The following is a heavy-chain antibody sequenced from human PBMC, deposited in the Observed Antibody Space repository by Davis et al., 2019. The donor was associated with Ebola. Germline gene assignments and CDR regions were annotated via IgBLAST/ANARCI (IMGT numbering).Heavy chain of an antibody. Sequence: ASVKVSCKASGSTFTSYAMNWVRQAPGQGLEWMGWINTNTGNPTYAQGFTGRFVFSLDASVSTAYLQISSLKAEDTAVYYCARGIQWFGELSTFDYWGQGTLVTVSS. CDR1: GSTFTSYA. J-gene: IGHJ4*02. CDR3: ARGIQWFGELSTFDY. D-gene: IGHD3-10*01. CDR2: INTNTGNP. V-gene: IGHV7-4-1*02.